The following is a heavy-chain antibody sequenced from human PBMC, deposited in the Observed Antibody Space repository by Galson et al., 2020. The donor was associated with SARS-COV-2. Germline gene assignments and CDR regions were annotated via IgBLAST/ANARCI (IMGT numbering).Heavy chain of an antibody. CDR3: AREGITAGGTWFDP. CDR1: GGSISSTSYY. V-gene: IGHV4-39*07. D-gene: IGHD6-13*01. Sequence: SETLSLTCTVSGGSISSTSYYWGWIRQPPGKGLEWIGSVYYRGSTHYNPSLKSRVTILIDTSKKQFSLKLNSVTAADTAVYYCAREGITAGGTWFDPWGQGTLVSVSS. J-gene: IGHJ5*02. CDR2: VYYRGST.